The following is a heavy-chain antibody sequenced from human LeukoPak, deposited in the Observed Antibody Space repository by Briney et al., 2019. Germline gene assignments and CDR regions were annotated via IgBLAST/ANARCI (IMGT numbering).Heavy chain of an antibody. J-gene: IGHJ4*02. CDR2: IKQDGSEK. Sequence: PGGSLRLSCAASGFTFSRYWMSWVRQAPGKGLEWVANIKQDGSEKYYVDSVKGRFTISRDNAKNSLYLQMNSLRAEDTAVYYCTRSNWNAFDYWGQGTLVTVSS. D-gene: IGHD1-1*01. V-gene: IGHV3-7*01. CDR3: TRSNWNAFDY. CDR1: GFTFSRYW.